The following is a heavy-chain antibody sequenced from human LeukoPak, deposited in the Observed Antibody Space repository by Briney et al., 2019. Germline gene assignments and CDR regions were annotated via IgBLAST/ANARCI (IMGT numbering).Heavy chain of an antibody. D-gene: IGHD3-16*02. CDR2: ISSSSTI. CDR3: ARGNDYVWGSYRPPSYYYGMDV. CDR1: GLTFSSYS. V-gene: IGHV3-48*02. J-gene: IGHJ6*02. Sequence: PGGSLRLSCAASGLTFSSYSMNWVRQAPGKGLEWVSYISSSSTIYYADSVKGRFTISRDNAKNSLYLQMNSLRDEDTAVYYCARGNDYVWGSYRPPSYYYGMDVWGQGTTVTVSS.